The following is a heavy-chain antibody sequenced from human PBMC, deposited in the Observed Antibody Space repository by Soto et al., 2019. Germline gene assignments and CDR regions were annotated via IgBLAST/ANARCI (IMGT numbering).Heavy chain of an antibody. CDR2: INPNSGGT. CDR1: GYTFTGYY. CDR3: ARDEGYYDSSGLGDFDY. Sequence: ASVKVSCKASGYTFTGYYMHWVRQAPGQGLEWMGWINPNSGGTNYAQKFQGRVTMTRDTSISTAYMELSRLRSDDTAVYYCARDEGYYDSSGLGDFDYWGQGTLVTVSS. D-gene: IGHD3-22*01. V-gene: IGHV1-2*02. J-gene: IGHJ4*02.